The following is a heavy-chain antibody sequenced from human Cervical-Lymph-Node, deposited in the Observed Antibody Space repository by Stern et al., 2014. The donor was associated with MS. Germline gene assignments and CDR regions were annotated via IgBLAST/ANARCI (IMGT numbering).Heavy chain of an antibody. CDR3: ARTSTYYYDSSGARLSYFDY. V-gene: IGHV2-26*01. CDR2: LFSNGEK. Sequence: QVTLKESGPVLVKPTETLTLTCTVSGFSLSNTRMGVSWIRQPPGKALEWLAHLFSNGEKPYRTSLKSRLSISKDTSKSQVVLTMTDMDPVDTATYYCARTSTYYYDSSGARLSYFDYWGQGTLVTVSS. J-gene: IGHJ4*02. D-gene: IGHD3-22*01. CDR1: GFSLSNTRMG.